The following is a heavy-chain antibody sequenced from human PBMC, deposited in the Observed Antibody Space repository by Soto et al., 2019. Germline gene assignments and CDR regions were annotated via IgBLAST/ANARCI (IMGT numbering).Heavy chain of an antibody. CDR2: IIGSGGST. V-gene: IGHV3-23*01. CDR3: AKRWSYYFDY. J-gene: IGHJ4*02. D-gene: IGHD2-15*01. CDR1: GFTFSSYA. Sequence: PGGSLRLSCAASGFTFSSYAMSWVRQAPGKGLEWVSGIIGSGGSTYYADSVKGRFTISRDNSKNTLYLQMNSLRAEDTAVYYCAKRWSYYFDYWGQGTPVTVSS.